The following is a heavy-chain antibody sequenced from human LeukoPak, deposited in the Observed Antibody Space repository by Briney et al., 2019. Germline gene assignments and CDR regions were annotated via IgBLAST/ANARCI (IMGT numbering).Heavy chain of an antibody. CDR3: ARATVAVVDFDY. CDR2: IDPSDSYP. Sequence: GEPLKISCMCSGYRFTSYEISWVRQMPGKGLEWMGKIDPSDSYPHYSPSFHSHVTISVDKSISTAYPQWSSLKASDTAMYYCARATVAVVDFDYWGQGTLVTDSS. V-gene: IGHV5-10-1*01. D-gene: IGHD4-11*01. J-gene: IGHJ4*02. CDR1: GYRFTSYE.